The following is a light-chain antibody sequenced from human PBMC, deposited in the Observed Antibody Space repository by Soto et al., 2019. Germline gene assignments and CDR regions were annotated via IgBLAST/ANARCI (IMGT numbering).Light chain of an antibody. Sequence: QSVLTQPPSTSGTPGQTVAISCSGTSSNIGSHTVNWYQQLPGTAPKLLIYANNNRPSGVPDRFSGSQSGTSASLAITGLQAEDEADYYCQSYDSNLSVIFGGGTKLTVL. CDR1: SSNIGSHT. V-gene: IGLV1-44*01. CDR3: QSYDSNLSVI. CDR2: ANN. J-gene: IGLJ2*01.